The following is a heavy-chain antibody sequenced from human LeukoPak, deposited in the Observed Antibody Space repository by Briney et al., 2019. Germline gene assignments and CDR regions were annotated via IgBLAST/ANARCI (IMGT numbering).Heavy chain of an antibody. CDR2: IDQYGRAK. J-gene: IGHJ4*02. D-gene: IGHD5-18*01. V-gene: IGHV3-7*04. Sequence: HPGGSLRLSCAASGFTFSNAWMSWVRQAPGKGLEWVASIDQYGRAKYYVDSVRGRFTFSRDNTKNSLHLQMNSLRAEDTAVYYCARADSYGSILDYWGQGTRVIDSS. CDR1: GFTFSNAW. CDR3: ARADSYGSILDY.